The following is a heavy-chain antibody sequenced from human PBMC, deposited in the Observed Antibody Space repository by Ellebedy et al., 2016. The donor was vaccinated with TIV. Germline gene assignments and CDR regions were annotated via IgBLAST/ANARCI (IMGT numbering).Heavy chain of an antibody. Sequence: GGSLRLXXAASGFTFSSYSMNWVRQAPGKGLEWVSSISSSSSYIYYADSVKGRFTISRDNAKNSLYLQMNSLRAEDTAVYYCARVQQPVLGYYYYGMDVWGQGTTVTVSS. V-gene: IGHV3-21*01. CDR1: GFTFSSYS. J-gene: IGHJ6*02. CDR2: ISSSSSYI. D-gene: IGHD6-13*01. CDR3: ARVQQPVLGYYYYGMDV.